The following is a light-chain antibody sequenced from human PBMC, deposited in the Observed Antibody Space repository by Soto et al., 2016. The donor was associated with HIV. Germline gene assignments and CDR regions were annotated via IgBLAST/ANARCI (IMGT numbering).Light chain of an antibody. Sequence: DIQMTQSPSSLSASLGDRVTITCRARQRISNFLNWYQQKPGKAPNLLIYAASSLQSGVPSRFSGSGSGTDFTLTISSLQPEDFAIYYCQQSYSTPPTFGQGTIGGNQT. J-gene: IGKJ1*01. V-gene: IGKV1-39*01. CDR3: QQSYSTPPT. CDR2: AAS. CDR1: QRISNF.